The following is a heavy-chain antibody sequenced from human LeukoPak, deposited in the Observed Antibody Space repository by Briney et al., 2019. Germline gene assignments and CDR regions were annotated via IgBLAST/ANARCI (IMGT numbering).Heavy chain of an antibody. J-gene: IGHJ3*02. D-gene: IGHD3-22*01. CDR3: AKGYGPHYYDSSLDI. CDR2: ISYDGSNK. V-gene: IGHV3-30*18. CDR1: EFTFSNYD. Sequence: PGGSLRLSCAASEFTFSNYDMHWVRQAPGKGLEWVAVISYDGSNKYYVDSVKGRFTISRDNSKNTLYLQMNSLRAEDTAVYYCAKGYGPHYYDSSLDIWGQGTMVTVSS.